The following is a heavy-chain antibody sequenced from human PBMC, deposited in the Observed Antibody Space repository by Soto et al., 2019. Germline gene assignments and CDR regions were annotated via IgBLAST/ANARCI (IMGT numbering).Heavy chain of an antibody. CDR3: AGEGEGGSYEIW. Sequence: ASVKGSCNASAYTFTSYYRHWVRQAPGQGLEWMGIINPSGGSTSYAQKFQGRVTMTRDTSTSTVYMELSSLRSEDTAVYYCAGEGEGGSYEIWGGQGTLVTVSS. CDR2: INPSGGST. J-gene: IGHJ4*02. CDR1: AYTFTSYY. V-gene: IGHV1-46*01. D-gene: IGHD1-26*01.